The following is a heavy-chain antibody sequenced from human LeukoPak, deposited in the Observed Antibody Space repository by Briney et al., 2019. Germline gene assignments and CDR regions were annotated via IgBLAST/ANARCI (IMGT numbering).Heavy chain of an antibody. CDR3: ARVSGSGSFLQFYFDY. V-gene: IGHV3-7*01. J-gene: IGHJ4*02. D-gene: IGHD3-10*01. Sequence: GGSLRLSCAASGFTFSSYWMSWVRQAPGKGLEWVANIKQDGSEKYYVDSVKGRFTISRDNVKNSLYLQMNSLRAEDTAVYYCARVSGSGSFLQFYFDYWGRGTLVTVSP. CDR1: GFTFSSYW. CDR2: IKQDGSEK.